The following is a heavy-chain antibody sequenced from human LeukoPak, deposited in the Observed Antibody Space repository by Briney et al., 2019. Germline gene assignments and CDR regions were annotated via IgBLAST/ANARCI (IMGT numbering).Heavy chain of an antibody. CDR3: AKDLETPVGATSPE. CDR2: ISGSGGST. Sequence: PGASLRLSCAASGFTFSSYAMSWVRQAPGKGLEWVSAISGSGGSTYYADSVKGRFTISRDNSRNTLYLQMNSLRAEDTAVYYCAKDLETPVGATSPEGGQGTLVTVSS. D-gene: IGHD1-26*01. V-gene: IGHV3-23*01. CDR1: GFTFSSYA. J-gene: IGHJ4*02.